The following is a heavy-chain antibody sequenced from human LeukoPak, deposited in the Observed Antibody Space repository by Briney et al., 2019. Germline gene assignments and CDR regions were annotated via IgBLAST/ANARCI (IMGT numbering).Heavy chain of an antibody. J-gene: IGHJ4*02. CDR3: ARGKAAAGYSYGPDH. D-gene: IGHD5-18*01. CDR2: ISSSSSYT. Sequence: GGSLRLSCAASGFTFSDYYMSWIRQAPGKGLEWVSYISSSSSYTNYADSVKGRFTISRDNAKNSLYLQMNSLRAEDTAVYYCARGKAAAGYSYGPDHWGQGTLVTVSS. V-gene: IGHV3-11*06. CDR1: GFTFSDYY.